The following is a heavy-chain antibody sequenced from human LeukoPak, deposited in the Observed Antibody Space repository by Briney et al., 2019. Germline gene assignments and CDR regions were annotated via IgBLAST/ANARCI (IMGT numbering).Heavy chain of an antibody. J-gene: IGHJ4*02. Sequence: GGSLRLSCAASGFTFSSYWMSWVRQAPGKGLEWVAIIKQDGTEKYYVDSVKGRFTISRDNAKNSLYLQMNSLRAEDTALYYCAKGWNGMDYGGGLDHWGQGTLVTVSS. CDR2: IKQDGTEK. D-gene: IGHD4-23*01. CDR3: AKGWNGMDYGGGLDH. CDR1: GFTFSSYW. V-gene: IGHV3-7*05.